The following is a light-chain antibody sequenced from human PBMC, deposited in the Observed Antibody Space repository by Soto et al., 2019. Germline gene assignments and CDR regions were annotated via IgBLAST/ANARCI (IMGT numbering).Light chain of an antibody. V-gene: IGKV3-15*01. CDR1: QSVSSN. Sequence: EIVMTQSPATLSVSPGERATLSCRASQSVSSNLAWYQQKPGQAPRLLIYGASTRATGIPARFSGSGSGTEFTLIISSQQSEDFEVYYGQRYNNWPLSFGGGTKGEIK. CDR3: QRYNNWPLS. J-gene: IGKJ4*01. CDR2: GAS.